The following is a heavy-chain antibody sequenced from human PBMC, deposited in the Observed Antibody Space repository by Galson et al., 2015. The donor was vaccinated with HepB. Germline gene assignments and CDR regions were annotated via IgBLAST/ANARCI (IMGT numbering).Heavy chain of an antibody. CDR3: ARGAVVEVVGGTQNNWFDP. D-gene: IGHD2-15*01. CDR2: FDPEHGET. J-gene: IGHJ5*02. V-gene: IGHV1-24*01. CDR1: GYSLTELS. Sequence: SVKVSCKASGYSLTELSMHWVRQAPRKGLEWMGGFDPEHGETIYAQKLQGRVTVTEDTSTDTAYMELRSLRSEDTAVFYCARGAVVEVVGGTQNNWFDPWGQGTLVSVSS.